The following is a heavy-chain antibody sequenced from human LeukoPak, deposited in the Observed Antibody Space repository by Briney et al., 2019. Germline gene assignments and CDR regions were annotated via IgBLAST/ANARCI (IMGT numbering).Heavy chain of an antibody. V-gene: IGHV1-18*04. Sequence: ASVKVSCKASGYTFTGYYMHWVRQAPGQGLEWMGWISAYNGNTNYAQKLQGRVAMTTDTSTSTAYMELRSLRSDDTAVYYCARLVGVIIDYWGQGTLVTVSS. CDR3: ARLVGVIIDY. CDR1: GYTFTGYY. J-gene: IGHJ4*02. D-gene: IGHD3-10*01. CDR2: ISAYNGNT.